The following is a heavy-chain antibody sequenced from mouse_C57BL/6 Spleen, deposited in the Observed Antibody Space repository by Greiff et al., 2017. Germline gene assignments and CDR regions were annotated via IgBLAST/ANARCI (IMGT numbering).Heavy chain of an antibody. V-gene: IGHV1-81*01. CDR2: IYPRSGNT. CDR3: ARTPFEGAMDY. CDR1: GYTFTSYG. Sequence: QVQLKESGAELARPGASVKLSCKASGYTFTSYGISWVKQRTGQGLEWIGEIYPRSGNTYYNEKFKGKATLTADKSSSTAYMELRSLTSEDSAVYFCARTPFEGAMDYWGQGTSVTVSS. J-gene: IGHJ4*01.